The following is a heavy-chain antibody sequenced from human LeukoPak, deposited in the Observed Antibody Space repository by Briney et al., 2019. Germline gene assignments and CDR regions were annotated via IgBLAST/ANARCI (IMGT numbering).Heavy chain of an antibody. CDR3: ARDLRYSYGYVDY. V-gene: IGHV3-21*01. CDR2: ISSSSSYI. CDR1: GFTFSSHS. Sequence: GGSLRLSCAASGFTFSSHSMNWVRQAPGKGLEWVSSISSSSSYIYYADSVKGRFTISRDNAKNSLYLQMNSLRAEDTAVYYCARDLRYSYGYVDYWGQGTLATVSS. D-gene: IGHD5-18*01. J-gene: IGHJ4*02.